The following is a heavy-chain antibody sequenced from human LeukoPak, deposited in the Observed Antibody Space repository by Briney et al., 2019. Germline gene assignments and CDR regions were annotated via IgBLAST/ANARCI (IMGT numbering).Heavy chain of an antibody. CDR3: ARGDSSSWYRTFDI. D-gene: IGHD6-13*01. Sequence: GGSLRLSCAASGFTFSGYSMNWVRQTPGKGLEWVSSINSNSNYIYYADSVKGRFTISRDNAKNSLYLQMNSLRAEDTAVYYCARGDSSSWYRTFDIWGQGTMVTASS. CDR2: INSNSNYI. CDR1: GFTFSGYS. J-gene: IGHJ3*02. V-gene: IGHV3-21*01.